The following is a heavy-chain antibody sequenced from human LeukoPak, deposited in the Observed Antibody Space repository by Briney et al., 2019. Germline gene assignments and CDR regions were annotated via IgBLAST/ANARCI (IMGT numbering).Heavy chain of an antibody. CDR1: GGSFSNYY. CDR2: INDSGRT. CDR3: ARRWNYGRNYYIDV. V-gene: IGHV4-34*01. Sequence: NAAETLSLTCAVYGGSFSNYYWSWIRQPPGKGLEWIGEINDSGRTNSNPSLMSRVTVSVDTSKKQFSLRLTSVTATDTAVYYCARRWNYGRNYYIDVWGNGATVSVSS. J-gene: IGHJ6*03. D-gene: IGHD1-7*01.